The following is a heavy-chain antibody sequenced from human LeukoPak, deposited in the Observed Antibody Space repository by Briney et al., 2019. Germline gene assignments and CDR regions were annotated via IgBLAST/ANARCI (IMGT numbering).Heavy chain of an antibody. V-gene: IGHV1-2*02. CDR2: INPNSGGT. CDR1: GYTFTGYY. Sequence: ASVKVPCKASGYTFTGYYMHWVRQAPGQGLEWMGWINPNSGGTNYAQKFQGRVTMTRDTSISTAYMELSRLRSDDTAVYYCARVVVANYLTQFDYWGQGTLVTVSS. CDR3: ARVVVANYLTQFDY. D-gene: IGHD2-2*01. J-gene: IGHJ4*02.